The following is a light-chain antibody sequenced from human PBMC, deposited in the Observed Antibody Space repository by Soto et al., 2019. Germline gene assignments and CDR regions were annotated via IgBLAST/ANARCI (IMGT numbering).Light chain of an antibody. V-gene: IGLV2-14*01. CDR1: MRDVGAFNL. Sequence: QSALTQPASVSGSPGQSITISCAGTMRDVGAFNLVSWYQQHPGGAPQLIIYEVRNRPSGISFRFSGSKSGNTASLTISGLQAEDEADYYCSSYTSKSSLIFGGGTKLTVL. CDR3: SSYTSKSSLI. CDR2: EVR. J-gene: IGLJ2*01.